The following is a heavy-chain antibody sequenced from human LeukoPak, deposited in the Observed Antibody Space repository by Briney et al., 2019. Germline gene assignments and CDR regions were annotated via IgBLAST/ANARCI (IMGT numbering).Heavy chain of an antibody. CDR3: ARHFHPAETTGGYFDL. CDR1: GYNLNPHW. J-gene: IGHJ2*01. CDR2: NYAGYSYT. Sequence: GESPKTSCHSSGYNLNPHWIDRVPQIPGKGPEWMGINYAGYSYTIYSPSFQGQVTVSVDKAISTAYLRWSSLKASDTAMYYCARHFHPAETTGGYFDLWGRGTLVTVSA. V-gene: IGHV5-51*01. D-gene: IGHD4-17*01.